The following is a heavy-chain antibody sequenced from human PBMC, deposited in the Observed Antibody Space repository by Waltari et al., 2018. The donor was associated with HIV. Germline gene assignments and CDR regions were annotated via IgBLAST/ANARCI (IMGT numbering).Heavy chain of an antibody. CDR1: GFTVSSNY. J-gene: IGHJ6*02. Sequence: EVQLVETGGGLIQPGGSLRLSCAASGFTVSSNYMSWVRQAPGKGLEWVSVIYSGGSTYYADSGKGRFTITRDNSKNTVDLQMNSLRAEDTAVYYCASTPGGGNYYYYGMDVWCQGTTVTVSS. CDR2: IYSGGST. CDR3: ASTPGGGNYYYYGMDV. D-gene: IGHD2-15*01. V-gene: IGHV3-53*02.